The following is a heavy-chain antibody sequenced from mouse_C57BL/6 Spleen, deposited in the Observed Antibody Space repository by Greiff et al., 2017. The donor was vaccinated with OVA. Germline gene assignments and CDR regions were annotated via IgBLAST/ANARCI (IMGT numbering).Heavy chain of an antibody. J-gene: IGHJ4*01. CDR2: IYPRSGNT. Sequence: QVQLQQSGAELARPGASVKLSCKASGYTFTSYGISWVKQRTGQGLEWIGEIYPRSGNTYYNEKFKGKATLTADKSSSTAYMELRSLTSEDSAVYFGARMGDSSGPYYYAMDYWGQGTSVTVSS. CDR3: ARMGDSSGPYYYAMDY. D-gene: IGHD3-2*02. CDR1: GYTFTSYG. V-gene: IGHV1-81*01.